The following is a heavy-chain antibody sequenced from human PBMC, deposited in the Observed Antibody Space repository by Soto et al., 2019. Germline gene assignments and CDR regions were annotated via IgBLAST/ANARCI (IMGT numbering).Heavy chain of an antibody. Sequence: EASVKVSCKASGYTFTGYYMHWVRQAPGQGLEWMGWINPNSGGTNYAQKFQGWVTMTRDTSISTAYMELSRLRSDDTAVYYCARESEGSTSCYDYWGQGTLVTVSS. J-gene: IGHJ4*02. CDR3: ARESEGSTSCYDY. CDR2: INPNSGGT. CDR1: GYTFTGYY. V-gene: IGHV1-2*04. D-gene: IGHD2-2*01.